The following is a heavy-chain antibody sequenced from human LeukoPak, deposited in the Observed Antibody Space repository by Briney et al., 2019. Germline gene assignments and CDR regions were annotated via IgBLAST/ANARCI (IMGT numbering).Heavy chain of an antibody. J-gene: IGHJ4*02. CDR2: INPNSGGT. CDR1: GYTFTGYY. V-gene: IGHV1-2*06. D-gene: IGHD3-22*01. Sequence: ASVKVSCKASGYTFTGYYMHWVRQAPGQGLEWMGRINPNSGGTNYAQKFQGRVTMTRDTSISTAYMELSRLRSGDTAVYYCAKWGMYYYDSSGYSWGQGTLVTVSS. CDR3: AKWGMYYYDSSGYS.